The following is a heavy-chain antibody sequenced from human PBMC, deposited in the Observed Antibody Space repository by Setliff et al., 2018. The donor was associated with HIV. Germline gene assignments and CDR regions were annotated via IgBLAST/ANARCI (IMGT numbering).Heavy chain of an antibody. J-gene: IGHJ5*02. CDR2: IYNSEST. V-gene: IGHV4-59*08. Sequence: SETLSLTCTVSGDSIGTYYWSWIRQPPGKGLEWIGHIYNSESTKYNPSLESRVTISMDTSKNQFSLNLNSVTATDTAVYYCAKRTFGSGRLDPWGQGTLVTVSS. CDR3: AKRTFGSGRLDP. D-gene: IGHD3-16*01. CDR1: GDSIGTYY.